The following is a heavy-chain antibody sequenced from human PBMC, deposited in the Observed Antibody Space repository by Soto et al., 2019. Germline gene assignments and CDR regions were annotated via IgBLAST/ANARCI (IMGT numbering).Heavy chain of an antibody. J-gene: IGHJ6*04. Sequence: TLSLTCTVSGGSISSGGYYWSWIRXHPGKGLEWIGYTYYSGSTYYNPSLKSRVTISVDTSKNQFSLKLSSVTAADTAVYYCARDVIRGVIPLGIDFRDKGTTVSGSS. CDR2: TYYSGST. V-gene: IGHV4-31*03. CDR1: GGSISSGGYY. D-gene: IGHD3-10*01. CDR3: ARDVIRGVIPLGIDF.